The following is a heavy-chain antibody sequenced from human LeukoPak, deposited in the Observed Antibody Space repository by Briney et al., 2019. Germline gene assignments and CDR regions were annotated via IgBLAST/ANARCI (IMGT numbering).Heavy chain of an antibody. Sequence: SETLSLTCAVYGGSFSGYYWSWIRQPPGKGLEWIGEINHSGSTNYNPSIKSRVTISVDTSKNQFSLKLSSVTAADTAVYYCARSITIFGVVTPAFDYWGQGTLVTVSS. CDR1: GGSFSGYY. D-gene: IGHD3-3*01. J-gene: IGHJ4*02. CDR2: INHSGST. CDR3: ARSITIFGVVTPAFDY. V-gene: IGHV4-34*01.